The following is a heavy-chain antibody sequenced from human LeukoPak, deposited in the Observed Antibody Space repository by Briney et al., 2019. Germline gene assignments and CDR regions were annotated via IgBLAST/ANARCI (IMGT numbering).Heavy chain of an antibody. CDR3: VRGFTYYYGSGSYVDY. CDR1: GFTFSVYA. J-gene: IGHJ4*02. CDR2: ISGNGGST. Sequence: GGSLRLLCSASGFTFSVYAMYWVRQAPGKGLEYDSAISGNGGSTYYADSVKGRFTISRDNSKNTLYLQMSSLRAEDTAVYYCVRGFTYYYGSGSYVDYWGQGTLVTVSS. D-gene: IGHD3-10*01. V-gene: IGHV3-64D*06.